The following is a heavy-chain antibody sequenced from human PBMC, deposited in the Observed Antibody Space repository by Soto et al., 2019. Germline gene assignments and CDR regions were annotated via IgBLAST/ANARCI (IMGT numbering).Heavy chain of an antibody. V-gene: IGHV3-30-3*01. J-gene: IGHJ4*02. D-gene: IGHD6-6*01. CDR1: GFTFSSYA. CDR2: ISYDGSNK. Sequence: GGSLRLSCAASGFTFSSYAMHCVRQAPGKGLEWVAVISYDGSNKYYADSVKGRFTISRDNSKNTLYLQMNSLRAEDTAVYYCAREKRSSSSSYYFDYWGQGTLVTVSS. CDR3: AREKRSSSSSYYFDY.